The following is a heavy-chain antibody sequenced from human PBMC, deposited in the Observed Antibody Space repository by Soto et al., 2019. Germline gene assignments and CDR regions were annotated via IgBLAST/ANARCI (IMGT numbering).Heavy chain of an antibody. D-gene: IGHD3-16*02. Sequence: EVQLVESGGGLAQPGESLRLACAASGFTFSTYWMHWVRQVPGKGLMWVSRISSNGDITNSADSVKGRFTISRDNAKNTLYLQMDSLTADDTAVYYCARSYDYLWGNYRYTYGMDVWGQGTTVTVS. J-gene: IGHJ6*02. CDR3: ARSYDYLWGNYRYTYGMDV. V-gene: IGHV3-74*01. CDR2: ISSNGDIT. CDR1: GFTFSTYW.